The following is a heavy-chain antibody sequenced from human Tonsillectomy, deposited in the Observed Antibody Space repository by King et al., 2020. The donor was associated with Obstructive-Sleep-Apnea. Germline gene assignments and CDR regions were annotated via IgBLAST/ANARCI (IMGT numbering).Heavy chain of an antibody. CDR2: MNPSNPHI. V-gene: IGHV5-10-1*01. CDR1: GYTFTSAW. D-gene: IGHD3-10*01. J-gene: IGHJ6*02. Sequence: QLVQSGAEVKKPGESLRISCKGSGYTFTSAWISWVRQMPGKGLEWRGRMNPSNPHINQSPSFQGHVTISADQSITTAYLQWSSLKASDTAMYYGARLRGEDYGMDVWGQGTTVTVSS. CDR3: ARLRGEDYGMDV.